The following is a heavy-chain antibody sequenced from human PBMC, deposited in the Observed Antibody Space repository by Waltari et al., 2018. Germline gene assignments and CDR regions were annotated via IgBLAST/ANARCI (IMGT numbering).Heavy chain of an antibody. CDR2: IYSGGST. Sequence: EVQLVESGGGLVQPGGSLRLSCAASGSTVRSNSMRWVRQAPGKGLEWVSVIYSGGSTYYADSVKGRFTISRHNSKNTLYLQMNSLRAEDTAVYYCAREASSSFYWGQGTLVTVSS. CDR3: AREASSSFY. CDR1: GSTVRSNS. J-gene: IGHJ4*02. D-gene: IGHD6-6*01. V-gene: IGHV3-53*04.